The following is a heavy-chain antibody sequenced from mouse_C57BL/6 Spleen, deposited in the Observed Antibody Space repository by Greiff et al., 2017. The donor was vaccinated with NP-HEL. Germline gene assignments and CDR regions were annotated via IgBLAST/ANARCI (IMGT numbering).Heavy chain of an antibody. D-gene: IGHD2-3*01. CDR1: GYAFSSSW. CDR2: IYPGDGDT. V-gene: IGHV1-82*01. Sequence: VQLQESGPELVKPGASVKISCKASGYAFSSSWMNWVKQRPGKGLEWIGRIYPGDGDTNYNGKFKGKATLTADKSSSTAYMQLSSLTSEDSAVYFCARFDGYWAMDYWGQGTSVTVSS. CDR3: ARFDGYWAMDY. J-gene: IGHJ4*01.